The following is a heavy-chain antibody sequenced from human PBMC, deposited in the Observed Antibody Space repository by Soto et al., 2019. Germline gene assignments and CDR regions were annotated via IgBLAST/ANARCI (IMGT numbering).Heavy chain of an antibody. J-gene: IGHJ4*02. CDR3: ARCHIAVDGTGFDY. D-gene: IGHD6-19*01. V-gene: IGHV1-69*01. Sequence: QVQLVQSGAEVKKPGSSVKVSCKASGGTFSSYAISWVRQAPGQGLEWMGGIIPILGTSNYAQKFQSRVTITADDSTGTAYMELSSLRSEDTAVYSCARCHIAVDGTGFDYWGQGTLVTVSS. CDR1: GGTFSSYA. CDR2: IIPILGTS.